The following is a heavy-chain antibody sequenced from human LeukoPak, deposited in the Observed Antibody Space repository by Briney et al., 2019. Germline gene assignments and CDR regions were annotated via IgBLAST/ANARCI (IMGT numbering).Heavy chain of an antibody. Sequence: PGGSLRLSCAASGFTFSSYAMNWVRQAPGKGLEWVSAITDSGGRTYYADSVKGRFTISRDNSKNTLYLQMNSLRAEDTAVYYCAKDAPLYCSSTSCLNWFDPWGQGTLVTVSS. CDR2: ITDSGGRT. J-gene: IGHJ5*02. CDR1: GFTFSSYA. CDR3: AKDAPLYCSSTSCLNWFDP. D-gene: IGHD2-2*01. V-gene: IGHV3-23*01.